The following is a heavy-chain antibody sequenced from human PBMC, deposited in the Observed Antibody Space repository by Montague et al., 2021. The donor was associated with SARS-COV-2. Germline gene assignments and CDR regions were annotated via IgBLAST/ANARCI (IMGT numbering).Heavy chain of an antibody. CDR2: INHGGST. CDR1: GTSFSGYY. CDR3: AGLRDGVVPSPILGVGPYYSYYYMDV. V-gene: IGHV4-34*01. J-gene: IGHJ6*03. Sequence: SETLSLICAVHGTSFSGYYWNWIRQPPGKGLEWIGEINHGGSTKYSPSPTRRLTISADTSKNQFSLKLTSVAAADTAVYYCAGLRDGVVPSPILGVGPYYSYYYMDVWGRGTTVTVSS. D-gene: IGHD3-10*01.